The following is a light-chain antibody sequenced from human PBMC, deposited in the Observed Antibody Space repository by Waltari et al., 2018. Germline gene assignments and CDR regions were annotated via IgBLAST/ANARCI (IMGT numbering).Light chain of an antibody. CDR3: QQSYSTPYT. J-gene: IGKJ2*01. V-gene: IGKV1-39*01. CDR1: QIISNY. CDR2: AAS. Sequence: DIQLTQSPFSLSASVGDRVTITCRASQIISNYLNWYQQKPGKSPKLLMYAASSLQSGVPSRFSGSGSGTAFTLTISSLQPEDFATYYCQQSYSTPYTFGQGTKLEIK.